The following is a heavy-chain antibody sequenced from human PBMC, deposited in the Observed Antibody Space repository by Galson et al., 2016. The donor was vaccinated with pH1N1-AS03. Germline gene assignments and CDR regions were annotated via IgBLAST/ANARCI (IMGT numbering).Heavy chain of an antibody. CDR1: GGSISSGDHY. CDR2: IYYTGTT. V-gene: IGHV4-30-4*01. CDR3: ASWALACSTANCWGAYYFDY. Sequence: LSLTCSVSGGSISSGDHYWSWIRQSPGKGLGWIGYIYYTGTTYYNPSLKSRVTISVDTSKNQFSLKVTSVTAADTAVYYCASWALACSTANCWGAYYFDYWGQGTLVTVSS. D-gene: IGHD2-2*01. J-gene: IGHJ4*02.